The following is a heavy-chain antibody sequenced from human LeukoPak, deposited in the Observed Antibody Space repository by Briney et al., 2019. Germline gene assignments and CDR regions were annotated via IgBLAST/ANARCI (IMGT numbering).Heavy chain of an antibody. V-gene: IGHV3-48*03. CDR3: ARDSSGWYYFDC. D-gene: IGHD6-19*01. J-gene: IGHJ4*02. CDR1: GFTFSSYE. CDR2: ISGSGSTV. Sequence: SGGSLRLSCAASGFTFSSYEMNWVRQAPGKGLEWVSYISGSGSTVYYADSVKGRFTISRDNAKNSPYLQMNSLRAEDTAVYYCARDSSGWYYFDCWGQGTLVTVSS.